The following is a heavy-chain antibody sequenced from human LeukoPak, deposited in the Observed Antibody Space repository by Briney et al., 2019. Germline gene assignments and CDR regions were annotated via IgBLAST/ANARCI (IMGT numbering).Heavy chain of an antibody. V-gene: IGHV1-24*01. CDR1: GCTLPDLS. D-gene: IGHD6-13*01. CDR3: ATDNYTSSWYISSMEENPSHFILTLRY. J-gene: IGHJ4*02. CDR2: FDPENGES. Sequence: ASVKVSCKISGCTLPDLSIHGVGQGPGKGLEWMGGFDPENGESTYAHEFQGRVTMTEATSTDTAHMELTALRSEDTAVYYCATDNYTSSWYISSMEENPSHFILTLRYWGQGNLVTVSS.